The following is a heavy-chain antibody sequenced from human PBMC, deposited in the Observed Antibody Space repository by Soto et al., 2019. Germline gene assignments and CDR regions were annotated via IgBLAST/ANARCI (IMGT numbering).Heavy chain of an antibody. D-gene: IGHD3-3*01. CDR1: GFTFSSYG. CDR3: ARGAFWSGYQPDYYYGMDV. V-gene: IGHV3-74*01. Sequence: PGGSLRLSCAASGFTFSSYGMHWVRQAPGKGLVWVSRINSDGSSTSYADSVKGRFTISRDNAKNTLYLQMNSLRAEDTAVYYCARGAFWSGYQPDYYYGMDVWGQATTVTVSS. CDR2: INSDGSST. J-gene: IGHJ6*02.